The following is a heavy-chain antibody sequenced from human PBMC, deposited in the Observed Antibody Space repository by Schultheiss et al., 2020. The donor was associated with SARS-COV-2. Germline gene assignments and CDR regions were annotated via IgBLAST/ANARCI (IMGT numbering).Heavy chain of an antibody. J-gene: IGHJ6*02. CDR2: IYYSGST. CDR3: ATDRQVGCSGGSCQVDYYYGMDV. V-gene: IGHV4-39*07. D-gene: IGHD2-15*01. Sequence: SETLSLTCTVSGGSISSSSYYWGWIRQPPGKGLEWIGSIYYSGSTYYNPSLKSRVTISVDTSKNQFSLKMSSVTAADTAVYYCATDRQVGCSGGSCQVDYYYGMDVWGQGTTVTVSS. CDR1: GGSISSSSYY.